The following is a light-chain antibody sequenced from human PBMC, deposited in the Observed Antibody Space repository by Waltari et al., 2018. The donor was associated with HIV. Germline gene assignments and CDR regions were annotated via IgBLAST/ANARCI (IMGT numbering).Light chain of an antibody. Sequence: QSALTQPASVSGSPGQPITISCTTTSSDLATYKHVSGYQQHPGKAPKLMMYEVSKRPSVVSDRFSGSKSGDTASLTISGLQAEDEADYYCCSYVSNVIFGGGTTLTVL. J-gene: IGLJ2*01. CDR2: EVS. CDR1: SSDLATYKH. CDR3: CSYVSNVI. V-gene: IGLV2-23*02.